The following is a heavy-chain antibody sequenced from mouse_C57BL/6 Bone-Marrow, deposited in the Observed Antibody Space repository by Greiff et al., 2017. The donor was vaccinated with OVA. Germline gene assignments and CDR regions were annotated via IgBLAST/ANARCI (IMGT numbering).Heavy chain of an antibody. D-gene: IGHD4-1*01. CDR2: ISYDGSN. V-gene: IGHV3-6*01. CDR3: ARGGLGPFDY. J-gene: IGHJ2*01. CDR1: GYSITSGYY. Sequence: EVQLVESGPGLVKPSQSLSLTCSVTGYSITSGYYWNWIRQFPGNKLEWMGYISYDGSNNYNPSLKNRISITRDTSKNQFFLKLNSVTTEDTATYYCARGGLGPFDYWGQGTTLTVSS.